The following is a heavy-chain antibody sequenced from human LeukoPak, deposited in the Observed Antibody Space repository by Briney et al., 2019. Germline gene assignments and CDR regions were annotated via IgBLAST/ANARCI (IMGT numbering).Heavy chain of an antibody. CDR1: GFTFSTYN. CDR3: ASLLSAGLNFDY. CDR2: ISSSSSYI. Sequence: AGGSLRLSCAASGFTFSTYNMNWVRQAPGKGLEWVSSISSSSSYIYYADSVKGRFTISRDNAKNSLYLQMNSLRAEDTAVYYCASLLSAGLNFDYWGQGTLVTVSS. V-gene: IGHV3-21*01. J-gene: IGHJ4*02. D-gene: IGHD2/OR15-2a*01.